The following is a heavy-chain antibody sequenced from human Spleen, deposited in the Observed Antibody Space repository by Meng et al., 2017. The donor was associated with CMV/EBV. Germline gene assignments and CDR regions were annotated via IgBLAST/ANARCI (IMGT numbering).Heavy chain of an antibody. V-gene: IGHV3-7*01. CDR1: GFTFNSYW. CDR2: IEQDGSEE. D-gene: IGHD5-18*01. Sequence: GESLKISCAASGFTFNSYWMSWVRQAPGQGLEWVANIEQDGSEEYYVDSVRGRFTISRDNAKNSLYLLMDSLRAEDTAVYFCARELGGYSHGKNSGYHYYGMDVWGQGTTVIVSS. CDR3: ARELGGYSHGKNSGYHYYGMDV. J-gene: IGHJ6*02.